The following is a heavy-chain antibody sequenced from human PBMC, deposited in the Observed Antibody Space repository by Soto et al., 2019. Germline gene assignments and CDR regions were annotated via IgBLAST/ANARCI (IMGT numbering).Heavy chain of an antibody. Sequence: WASVKVSCKVSGYTLTELSMHWVRQAPGKGLEWMGGFDPEDGETIYAQKFQGRVTMTEDTSTDTAYMELSSLRSEDTAVYYCATVIITMRGPNWFDPWGQGTLVTVSS. CDR2: FDPEDGET. V-gene: IGHV1-24*01. J-gene: IGHJ5*02. CDR1: GYTLTELS. CDR3: ATVIITMRGPNWFDP. D-gene: IGHD3-10*01.